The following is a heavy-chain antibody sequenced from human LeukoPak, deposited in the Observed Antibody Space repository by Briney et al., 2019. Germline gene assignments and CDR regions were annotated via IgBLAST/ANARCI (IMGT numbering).Heavy chain of an antibody. CDR1: GGSFSGYY. Sequence: SETLSLTCAVYGGSFSGYYWSWIRQPPGKGLEWIGEINHSGSTNYNPSLKSRVTISVDTSKNQFSLKLSSVTAADTAVYHCARDWEYSSSWKTLDYWGQGTLVTVSS. D-gene: IGHD6-13*01. CDR3: ARDWEYSSSWKTLDY. CDR2: INHSGST. V-gene: IGHV4-34*01. J-gene: IGHJ4*02.